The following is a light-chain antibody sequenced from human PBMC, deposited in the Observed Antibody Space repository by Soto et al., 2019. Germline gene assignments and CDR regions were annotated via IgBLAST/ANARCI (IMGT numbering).Light chain of an antibody. V-gene: IGLV1-44*01. Sequence: QSVLTQTPSAFGTPGQTVTISCSGSNSNIGSSAVNWYQQLPGTAPKLLIYDDNKRPSGVPDRVSGSKSGTSASLAISGLQSEDEADYYCAAWDDSLNGPAFGGGTKLTVL. CDR1: NSNIGSSA. J-gene: IGLJ3*02. CDR3: AAWDDSLNGPA. CDR2: DDN.